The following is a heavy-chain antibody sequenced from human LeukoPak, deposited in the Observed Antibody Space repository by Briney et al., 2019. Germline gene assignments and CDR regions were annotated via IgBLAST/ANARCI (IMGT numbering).Heavy chain of an antibody. J-gene: IGHJ4*02. V-gene: IGHV1-24*01. Sequence: ASVKVSCKVSGYTLTELSMHWVRQAPGKGLEWMGGFDPEDGETIYAQKFQGRVTMTEDTSTDTAYMELSSLRSEDTAVYYCATEGPPLYSSGWTMVPGYWGQGTLVTVSS. D-gene: IGHD6-19*01. CDR2: FDPEDGET. CDR1: GYTLTELS. CDR3: ATEGPPLYSSGWTMVPGY.